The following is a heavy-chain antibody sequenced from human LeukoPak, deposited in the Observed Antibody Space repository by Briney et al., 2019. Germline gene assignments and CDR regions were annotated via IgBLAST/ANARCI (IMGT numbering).Heavy chain of an antibody. V-gene: IGHV4-39*07. CDR2: IYYSGST. CDR1: GGSISSSSYY. D-gene: IGHD3-16*02. Sequence: SETLSLTCTVSGGSISSSSYYWGWIRQPPGKGLEWIGSIYYSGSTYYNPSLKSRVTISVDTSKNQFSLKLSSVTAADTAVYYCARIPYDYVWGSYRHRYYFDYWGQGTLVTVSS. J-gene: IGHJ4*02. CDR3: ARIPYDYVWGSYRHRYYFDY.